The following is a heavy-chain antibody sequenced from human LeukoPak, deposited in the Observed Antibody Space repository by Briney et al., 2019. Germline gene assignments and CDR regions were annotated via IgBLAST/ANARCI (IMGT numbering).Heavy chain of an antibody. CDR2: IYYSGST. Sequence: SETLSLTCIVSGGSAGSGNYYWNWIRQPPGKGLEWIGSIYYSGSTNYNPSLKRLVTRSVNTSKNQFSLKLTSVIAADTAVYYCARSKSLSGSYRYYFDYWGQGTLVTVSS. D-gene: IGHD1-26*01. CDR3: ARSKSLSGSYRYYFDY. CDR1: GGSAGSGNYY. V-gene: IGHV4-61*01. J-gene: IGHJ4*02.